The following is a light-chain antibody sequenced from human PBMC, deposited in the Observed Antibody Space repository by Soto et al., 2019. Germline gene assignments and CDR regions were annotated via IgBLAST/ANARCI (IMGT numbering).Light chain of an antibody. J-gene: IGKJ5*01. CDR1: QSISSY. Sequence: DIQMTQSPSSVSASVGDRVTITCRASQSISSYLAWYQQKPGKAPKLLIYAASILQSGVPSRFSGSGSGTDFTLTISSLQPEDFATYYCQQSYSTLGITFGQGTRLEIK. CDR3: QQSYSTLGIT. CDR2: AAS. V-gene: IGKV1-39*01.